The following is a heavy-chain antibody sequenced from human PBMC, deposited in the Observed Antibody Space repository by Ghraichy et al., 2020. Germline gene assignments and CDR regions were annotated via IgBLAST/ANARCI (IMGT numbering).Heavy chain of an antibody. V-gene: IGHV4-59*01. J-gene: IGHJ6*02. D-gene: IGHD1-14*01. CDR1: GGSISSYY. CDR3: ARYNQIDYGMDV. Sequence: SQTLSLTCTVSGGSISSYYWSWIRQPPGKGLEWIGYIYYSGSTNYNPSLKSRVTISVDTSKNQFSLKLSSVTAADTAVYYCARYNQIDYGMDVWGQGTTVTVSS. CDR2: IYYSGST.